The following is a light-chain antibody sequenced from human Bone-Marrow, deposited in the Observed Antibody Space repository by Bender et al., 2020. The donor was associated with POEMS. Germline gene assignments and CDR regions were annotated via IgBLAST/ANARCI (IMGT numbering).Light chain of an antibody. CDR2: QDT. CDR1: KLGNRH. Sequence: SYELTQPPSLAVSPGQTATISCSGDKLGNRHASWYQQRPGQSPVLVMYQDTNRPSGIPGRFSGTNSGNPAALTISGTQPDDEAAYFCQAWDSGFVVFGGGTRLTVL. CDR3: QAWDSGFVV. J-gene: IGLJ2*01. V-gene: IGLV3-1*01.